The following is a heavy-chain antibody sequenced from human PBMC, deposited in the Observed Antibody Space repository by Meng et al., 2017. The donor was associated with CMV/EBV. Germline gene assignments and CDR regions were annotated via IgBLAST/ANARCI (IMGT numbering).Heavy chain of an antibody. CDR3: AKIGSFTYYYYGMDV. V-gene: IGHV3-23*03. CDR1: GFAFSTYA. Sequence: GESLKISCAASGFAFSTYAMTWVRQAPGKGLEWVSVIYSGGSATYYADSVKGRFTISRDNSKNTLFLQMDSLGAEDTAVYYRAKIGSFTYYYYGMDVWGQGTTVTVSS. J-gene: IGHJ6*02. D-gene: IGHD1-26*01. CDR2: IYSGGSAT.